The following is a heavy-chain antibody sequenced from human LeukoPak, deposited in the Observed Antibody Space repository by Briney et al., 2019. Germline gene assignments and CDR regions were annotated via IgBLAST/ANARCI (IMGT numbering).Heavy chain of an antibody. D-gene: IGHD2-2*01. CDR1: GGYFSGYY. J-gene: IGHJ5*02. Sequence: PSETLSLTCAVYGGYFSGYYWSWIRQPPGKGLEWIGQINHSGSANYNPSLKSRVTISVDTSKNQFSLKLSSVTAADTAVYYCAIHIVVVPAAKKKNWFDPWGQGTLVTVSS. CDR3: AIHIVVVPAAKKKNWFDP. V-gene: IGHV4-34*01. CDR2: INHSGSA.